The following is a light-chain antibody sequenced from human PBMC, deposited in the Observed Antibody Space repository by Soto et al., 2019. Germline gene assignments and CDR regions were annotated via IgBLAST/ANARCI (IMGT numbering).Light chain of an antibody. CDR1: SSDVGGYKY. Sequence: QSALTQPASVSGSPGQSITISCTGTSSDVGGYKYVSWYQQHPGKAPKLMIYEVSNRPSGVSNRFSGSKSGNTASLTISGLQAEDEADYYCAVWDDNLKGLFGGGTQLTVL. J-gene: IGLJ2*01. CDR3: AVWDDNLKGL. V-gene: IGLV2-14*01. CDR2: EVS.